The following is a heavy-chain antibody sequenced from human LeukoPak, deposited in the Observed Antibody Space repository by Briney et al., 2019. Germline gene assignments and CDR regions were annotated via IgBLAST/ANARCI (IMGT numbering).Heavy chain of an antibody. Sequence: PSETLSLTCTVFGGSMNPYYWSWIRQPPGKGLEWIAYISYSGATKYNPSLQSRVLISVDASKNDFSLKLSSVTAADTAVYYCARGGYYYMDVWGKGTTVTVSS. V-gene: IGHV4-59*01. CDR3: ARGGYYYMDV. CDR1: GGSMNPYY. J-gene: IGHJ6*03. CDR2: ISYSGAT.